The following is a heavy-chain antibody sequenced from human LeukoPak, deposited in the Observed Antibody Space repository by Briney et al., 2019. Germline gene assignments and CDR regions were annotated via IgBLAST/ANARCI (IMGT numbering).Heavy chain of an antibody. Sequence: GASVKVSCKPSGYTFTRFDINWVRQAPGQGLEWMGWMNPNNGSTGYAQKFQGRVTMTSSASIRTASLELRGLTSEDTDVYYCARAFYSSASGGGNYFDFWGQGTPVTVSS. V-gene: IGHV1-8*01. D-gene: IGHD6-6*01. CDR2: MNPNNGST. CDR1: GYTFTRFD. CDR3: ARAFYSSASGGGNYFDF. J-gene: IGHJ4*02.